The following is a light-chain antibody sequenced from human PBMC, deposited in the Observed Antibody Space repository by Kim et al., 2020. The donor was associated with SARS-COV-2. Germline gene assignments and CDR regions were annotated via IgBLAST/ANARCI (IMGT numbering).Light chain of an antibody. J-gene: IGKJ1*01. CDR3: THRKT. CDR2: DAS. Sequence: DIQMTQSPSTLSASVGDRVTITCRASQTLSGRLAWYQQKPGKAPKLLIFDASTLESGVPSRFRGSGSGTDFILTISSLQPDDSATYYCTHRKTFGEGTKVDI. CDR1: QTLSGR. V-gene: IGKV1-5*01.